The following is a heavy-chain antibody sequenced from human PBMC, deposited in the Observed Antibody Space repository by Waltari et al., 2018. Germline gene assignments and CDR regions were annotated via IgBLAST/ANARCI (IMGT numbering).Heavy chain of an antibody. J-gene: IGHJ6*02. D-gene: IGHD2-2*01. CDR2: ISSSSSTI. CDR3: ARRAQVVPAAVTYYYYGMDV. Sequence: EVQLVESGGGLVQPGGSLRLSCAASGFTFSSYSMNWVRQAPGKGLGWVSYISSSSSTIYYADSVKGRFTISRDNAKNSLYLQMNSLRAEDTAVYYCARRAQVVPAAVTYYYYGMDVWGQGTTVTVSS. CDR1: GFTFSSYS. V-gene: IGHV3-48*01.